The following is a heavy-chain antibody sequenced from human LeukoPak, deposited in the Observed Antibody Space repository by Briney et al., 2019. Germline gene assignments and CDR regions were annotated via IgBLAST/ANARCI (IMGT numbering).Heavy chain of an antibody. J-gene: IGHJ6*02. CDR3: ARAFITMVRGVIIPYGMDV. V-gene: IGHV1-69*04. Sequence: SVKVSCKASGGTFSSYAISWVRQAPGQGLEWMGRIIPILGIANYAQKFQGRVTITADKSTSTAYMELSSLRSEDTAVYYCARAFITMVRGVIIPYGMDVWGQGTTVTVSS. CDR1: GGTFSSYA. CDR2: IIPILGIA. D-gene: IGHD3-10*01.